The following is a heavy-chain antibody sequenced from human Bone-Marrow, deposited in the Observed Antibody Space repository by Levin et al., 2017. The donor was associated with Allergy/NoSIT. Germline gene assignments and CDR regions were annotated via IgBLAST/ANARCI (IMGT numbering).Heavy chain of an antibody. D-gene: IGHD3-9*01. Sequence: GSLRLSCTVSGGSISFYYWSWIRQPPGKGLDWIGYIYYTGVTKYKPSLRSRVTISVDTSKNQFSLKLSSVTAADTAVYYCARGPNYDTLTGYYNEFDNWGQGTLVTVSS. V-gene: IGHV4-59*01. CDR1: GGSISFYY. CDR3: ARGPNYDTLTGYYNEFDN. J-gene: IGHJ4*02. CDR2: IYYTGVT.